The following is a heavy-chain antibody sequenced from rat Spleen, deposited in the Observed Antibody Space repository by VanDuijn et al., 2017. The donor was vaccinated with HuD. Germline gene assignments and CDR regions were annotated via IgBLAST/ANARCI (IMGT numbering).Heavy chain of an antibody. Sequence: EVQLVESGGGLVQPGRSLKLSCVVSGFTFSNYYMAWVRQAPTKGLEWVATISSDGGRNFYRDSVKGRFTISRDNAKNTQSLQMDSLRSEDTAIYYCTRGYVMDAWGQGASVTVSS. J-gene: IGHJ4*01. CDR2: ISSDGGRN. CDR3: TRGYVMDA. CDR1: GFTFSNYY. V-gene: IGHV5-29*01.